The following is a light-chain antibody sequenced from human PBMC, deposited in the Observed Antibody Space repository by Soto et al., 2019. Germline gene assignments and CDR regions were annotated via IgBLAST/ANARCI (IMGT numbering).Light chain of an antibody. CDR3: HQYAVSPLT. Sequence: EIVLTQSPGTLSLSPGESATLSCRASQSVGRNYLAWFQHKPDQAPRLLIYDASNRATGVPDRFSGSGYGTDFTLSVTSLDHEDFAVYYCHQYAVSPLTFGGGTTVEIK. V-gene: IGKV3-20*01. J-gene: IGKJ4*01. CDR2: DAS. CDR1: QSVGRNY.